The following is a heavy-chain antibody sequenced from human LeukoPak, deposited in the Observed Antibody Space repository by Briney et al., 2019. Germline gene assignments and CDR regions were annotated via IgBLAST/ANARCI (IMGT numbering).Heavy chain of an antibody. J-gene: IGHJ4*02. CDR3: AKLDIVVVVAATHDY. V-gene: IGHV3-23*01. CDR1: GFTFSSYA. Sequence: GGSLRLSCAASGFTFSSYAMSWVRQAPGKGLEWVSAISGSGGNTYYADSVKGRFTISRDNSKNTLYLQMNSLRAEDTAVYYCAKLDIVVVVAATHDYWGQGTLVTVSS. D-gene: IGHD2-15*01. CDR2: ISGSGGNT.